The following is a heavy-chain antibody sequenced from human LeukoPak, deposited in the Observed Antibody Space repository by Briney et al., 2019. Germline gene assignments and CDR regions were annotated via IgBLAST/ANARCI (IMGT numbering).Heavy chain of an antibody. J-gene: IGHJ3*02. D-gene: IGHD4-17*01. CDR2: LSGSGQST. V-gene: IGHV3-23*01. Sequence: PGGSLRLSCAVSGFSFHSYDMTWVRQAPGKGLEGVSSLSGSGQSTHYAASVKRRFTISRDNSRNTLFLKMNSLSAEDTAIYYWAKIMDYGALDAGDSWGQGTVVTVSS. CDR3: AKIMDYGALDAGDS. CDR1: GFSFHSYD.